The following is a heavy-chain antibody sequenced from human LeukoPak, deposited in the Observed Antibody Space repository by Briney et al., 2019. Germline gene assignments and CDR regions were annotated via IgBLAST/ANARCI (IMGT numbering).Heavy chain of an antibody. CDR2: ISYDGSNK. CDR3: ASAGYSETYYYYYGMDV. Sequence: GGSLRLSCAASGFTFSSYGMHWVRQAPGKGLEWVAVISYDGSNKYYADSVKGRFTISRDNSKNTLYLQMNSLRAEDTAVYYCASAGYSETYYYYYGMDVWGQGTTVTVSS. D-gene: IGHD6-13*01. J-gene: IGHJ6*02. CDR1: GFTFSSYG. V-gene: IGHV3-30*03.